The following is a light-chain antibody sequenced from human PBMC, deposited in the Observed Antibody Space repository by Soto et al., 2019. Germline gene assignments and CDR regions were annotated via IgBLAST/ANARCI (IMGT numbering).Light chain of an antibody. Sequence: DIQMTQSPSTLSASVGDRVTITCRASQSVTNWLAWYQQKPGKAPNVLIYDASRLQSGIPSRFSGSGSGTEFTLTISSLQPDDFATYYCQQYTTYPYTFGQGTKLEIK. J-gene: IGKJ2*01. V-gene: IGKV1-5*01. CDR2: DAS. CDR1: QSVTNW. CDR3: QQYTTYPYT.